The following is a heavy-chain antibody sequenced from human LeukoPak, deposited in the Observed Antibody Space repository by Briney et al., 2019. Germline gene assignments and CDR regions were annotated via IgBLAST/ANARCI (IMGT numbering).Heavy chain of an antibody. J-gene: IGHJ4*02. CDR2: INHSGST. CDR1: GGSFSGYY. CDR3: ARGRGLRRSFDY. V-gene: IGHV4-34*01. D-gene: IGHD5-12*01. Sequence: SETLSLTCAVYGGSFSGYYWSWIRQPPGKGLEWIGEINHSGSTNYNPSLKSRVTISVDTSKNQFSLKLSSVTAADTAVYYCARGRGLRRSFDYWGQGTLVTASS.